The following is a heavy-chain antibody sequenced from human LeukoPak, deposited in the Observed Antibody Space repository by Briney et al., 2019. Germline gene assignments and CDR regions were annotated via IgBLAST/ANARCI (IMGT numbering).Heavy chain of an antibody. CDR3: AGGTYHGDY. J-gene: IGHJ4*01. CDR2: ISYDGSNK. CDR1: GFPFTNYG. V-gene: IGHV3-30*03. D-gene: IGHD1-26*01. Sequence: PGGSLRLSCAASGFPFTNYGMHWVRQAPGKGLEWVALISYDGSNKYYADSVKGRFTISRDNSKKTLYLQMNSLRPEDTAVYYCAGGTYHGDYWGHGTQVTVSS.